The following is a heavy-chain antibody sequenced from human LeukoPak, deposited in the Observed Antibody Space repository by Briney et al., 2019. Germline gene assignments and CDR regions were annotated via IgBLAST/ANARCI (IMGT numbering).Heavy chain of an antibody. J-gene: IGHJ3*02. CDR1: GFTFSSYG. V-gene: IGHV3-33*01. D-gene: IGHD3-16*02. CDR3: ARGSPGSDRAFDI. CDR2: IWYDGSNK. Sequence: GRSLRLSCAASGFTFSSYGMHWVRQAPGKGLEWVAVIWYDGSNKYYADSVKGRFTISRDNSKNTLYLQMNSLRAEDTAVYYCARGSPGSDRAFDIWGQGTMVTVSS.